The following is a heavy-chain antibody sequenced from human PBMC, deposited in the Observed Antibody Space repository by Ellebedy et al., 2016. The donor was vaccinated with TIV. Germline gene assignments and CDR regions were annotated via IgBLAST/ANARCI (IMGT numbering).Heavy chain of an antibody. J-gene: IGHJ4*02. CDR3: VKDGTYLVVTYDY. CDR2: IRSGGGT. V-gene: IGHV3-66*01. D-gene: IGHD2-21*02. CDR1: DFSVSVNY. Sequence: GESLKISCAASDFSVSVNYVTWVRQAPGKGLEWVSGIRSGGGTSYADSVKGRFTVSRDNSMNTVYLQMSSLRAEDTAVYYCVKDGTYLVVTYDYWGQGTLVTVSS.